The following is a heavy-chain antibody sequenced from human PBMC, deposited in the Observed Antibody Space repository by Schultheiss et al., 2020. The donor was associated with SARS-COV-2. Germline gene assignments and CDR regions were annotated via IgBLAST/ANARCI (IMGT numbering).Heavy chain of an antibody. CDR1: GFTFSSYG. D-gene: IGHD1-7*01. V-gene: IGHV3-33*06. J-gene: IGHJ4*02. CDR3: AKDCWNYETSDY. Sequence: GGSLRLSCAASGFTFSSYGMHWVRQAPGKGLEWVAVIWYDGSNKYYADSVKGRFTISRDNSKNTLYLQMNSLRAEDTAVYYCAKDCWNYETSDYWGQGTLVTVSS. CDR2: IWYDGSNK.